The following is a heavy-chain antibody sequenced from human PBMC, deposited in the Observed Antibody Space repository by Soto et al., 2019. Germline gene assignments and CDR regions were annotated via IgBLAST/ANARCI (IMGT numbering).Heavy chain of an antibody. CDR3: ARDPSGSYYDYYYGMDV. CDR2: ISNSGRST. J-gene: IGHJ6*02. CDR1: GRTFSSYA. Sequence: GGSLRLSCAASGRTFSSYAMSWVRQAPGKGLEWVSHISNSGRSTKYADSVKGRFTISRDNSKNSLYLQMNSLRAEDTAVHYCARDPSGSYYDYYYGMDVWGQGTTVTVSS. D-gene: IGHD1-26*01. V-gene: IGHV3-23*01.